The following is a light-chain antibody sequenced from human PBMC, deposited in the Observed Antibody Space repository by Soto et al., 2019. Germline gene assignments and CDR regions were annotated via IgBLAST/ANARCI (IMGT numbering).Light chain of an antibody. CDR3: VHGTHWQPPAGN. Sequence: DVVMTQSPLSLPVTLGQPASISCRSSQSLVYSDGNTYLNWFQQRPGQSPRRLIYKVSNRDSGVPDRFRGSGSGTDFTLKISRVEAEDVGGYCCVHGTHWQPPAGNFGQGTKGEMK. CDR2: KVS. J-gene: IGKJ2*01. CDR1: QSLVYSDGNTY. V-gene: IGKV2-30*01.